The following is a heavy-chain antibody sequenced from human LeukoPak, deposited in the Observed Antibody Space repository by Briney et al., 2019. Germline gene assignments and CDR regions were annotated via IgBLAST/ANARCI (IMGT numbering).Heavy chain of an antibody. CDR2: ISSSGSNI. CDR3: ARSYGEDDY. V-gene: IGHV3-48*03. CDR1: GFTFSSYE. Sequence: GGSLRLSCAASGFTFSSYEMNWVRQAPGKGLEWVSYISSSGSNIYYADSVKGRFTISRDNAKNSLYLQMNSLRAEDTAVYYCARSYGEDDYWGQGTLVTVSS. J-gene: IGHJ4*02. D-gene: IGHD4-17*01.